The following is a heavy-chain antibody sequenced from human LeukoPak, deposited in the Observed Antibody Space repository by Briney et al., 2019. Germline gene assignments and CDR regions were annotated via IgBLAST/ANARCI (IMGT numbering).Heavy chain of an antibody. CDR1: GFTVGSNY. CDR2: LYSGGAT. CDR3: ARAEAPWSRGFDY. Sequence: GGSLRLPCAASGFTVGSNYMSWVRKAPGKGLEWVSVLYSGGATYYADYVKGRFNITRDNSKNTLYLQMNSLRADDTAVYYCARAEAPWSRGFDYWGQGTLVTVSS. V-gene: IGHV3-53*01. D-gene: IGHD3-10*01. J-gene: IGHJ4*02.